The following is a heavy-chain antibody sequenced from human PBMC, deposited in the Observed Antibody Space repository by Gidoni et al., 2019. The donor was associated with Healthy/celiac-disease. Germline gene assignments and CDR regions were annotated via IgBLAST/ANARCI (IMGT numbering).Heavy chain of an antibody. CDR2: ISGSGGST. J-gene: IGHJ6*02. Sequence: EVQLLESGGGLVQPGGSLRLSCAASGFTFSSYAMCWVRQATGQGLEWVSAISGSGGSTYYADSVKGRFTISRDNSKNTLYLQMNSLRAEDTAVYYCAKGGPGSSYYYYGMDVWGQGTTVTVSS. V-gene: IGHV3-23*01. CDR1: GFTFSSYA. CDR3: AKGGPGSSYYYYGMDV. D-gene: IGHD3-10*01.